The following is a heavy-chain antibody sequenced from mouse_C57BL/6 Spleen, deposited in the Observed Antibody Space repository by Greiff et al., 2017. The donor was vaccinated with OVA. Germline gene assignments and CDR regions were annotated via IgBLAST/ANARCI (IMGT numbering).Heavy chain of an antibody. CDR3: ARWAYSGYFDV. D-gene: IGHD1-1*01. CDR2: IDPSDSYT. CDR1: GYTFTSYW. J-gene: IGHJ1*03. V-gene: IGHV1-50*01. Sequence: VQLQQPGAELVKPGASVKLSCKASGYTFTSYWMQWVKQRPGQGLEWIGEIDPSDSYTNYNQKFKGKATLTVDTSSSTAYMQLSSLTSEDAAVYYCARWAYSGYFDVWGTGTTVTVSS.